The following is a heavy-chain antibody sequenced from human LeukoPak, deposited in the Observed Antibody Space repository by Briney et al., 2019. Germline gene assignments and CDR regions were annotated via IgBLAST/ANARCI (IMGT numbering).Heavy chain of an antibody. D-gene: IGHD2-8*01. J-gene: IGHJ4*02. CDR1: GGSISSYY. CDR2: IYTSGST. Sequence: SETLSLTCTVSGGSISSYYWGWIRQPAGKGLEWIGRIYTSGSTNYNPSLKSRVTMSVDTSKNQFSLKLSSVTAADTAVYYCARDECTNGVCYTTDYFDYWGQGTLVTVSS. V-gene: IGHV4-4*07. CDR3: ARDECTNGVCYTTDYFDY.